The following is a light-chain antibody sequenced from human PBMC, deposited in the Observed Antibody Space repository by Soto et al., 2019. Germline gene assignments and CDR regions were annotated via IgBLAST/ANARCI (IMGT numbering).Light chain of an antibody. CDR2: WAS. CDR3: QKLRYTPWT. V-gene: IGKV4-1*01. J-gene: IGKJ1*01. CDR1: QSVLDNSYKKNY. Sequence: DIVMTQSPDSLAVSLGERATVNCKSSQSVLDNSYKKNYLAWYQQKKGQPPKLLIYWASTRESGVPDRFSGSESWTDFTPTISSLEAEGVGVYYCQKLRYTPWTFGQGTKVEIK.